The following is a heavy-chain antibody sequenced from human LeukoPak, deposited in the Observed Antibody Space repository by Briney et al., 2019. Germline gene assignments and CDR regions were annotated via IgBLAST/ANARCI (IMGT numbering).Heavy chain of an antibody. CDR2: TWYEGRTT. D-gene: IGHD4-11*01. J-gene: IGHJ3*02. CDR3: ARDGSNHDAFDI. Sequence: GGSLRLSCAAFGFTLSSYGMHWVRLAPGKGLEWVAVTWYEGRTTFYADSVKGRITMSRDNSKNTLYLQMDSLRAEDTAVYYCARDGSNHDAFDIWGQGTMVTVSS. CDR1: GFTLSSYG. V-gene: IGHV3-33*01.